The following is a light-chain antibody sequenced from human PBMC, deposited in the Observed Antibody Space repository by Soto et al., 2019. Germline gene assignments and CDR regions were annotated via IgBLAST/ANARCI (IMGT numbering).Light chain of an antibody. V-gene: IGKV3-20*01. CDR1: QSINSDY. CDR2: GAS. CDR3: HQYGSSPIT. Sequence: DIVLTQSPGTLSLSPGIRATLSCRASQSINSDYLAWYQHKPGQAPRLLIYGASSRATGIQDRFSGSGSGTDSTLTINRVEPEDFVVYYCHQYGSSPITFGQGTRLEIK. J-gene: IGKJ5*01.